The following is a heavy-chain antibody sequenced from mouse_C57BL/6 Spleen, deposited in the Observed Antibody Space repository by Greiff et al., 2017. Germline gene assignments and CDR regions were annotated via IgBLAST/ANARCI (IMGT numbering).Heavy chain of an antibody. J-gene: IGHJ2*01. Sequence: EVQLVESGPGLVKPSQSLSLTCSVTGYSITSGYYWNWIRQFPGNKLEWMGYISYDGSNNYNPSLKNRISITRDTSKNQFFLKLNSVTTEDTATYYCARSLTGTDYWGQGTTLTVSS. CDR3: ARSLTGTDY. CDR2: ISYDGSN. V-gene: IGHV3-6*01. D-gene: IGHD4-1*01. CDR1: GYSITSGYY.